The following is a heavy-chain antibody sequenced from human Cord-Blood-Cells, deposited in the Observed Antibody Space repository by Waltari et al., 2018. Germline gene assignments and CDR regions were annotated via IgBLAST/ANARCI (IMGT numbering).Heavy chain of an antibody. CDR3: ARDSAT. CDR2: IYTSGCT. J-gene: IGHJ5*02. D-gene: IGHD3-10*01. V-gene: IGHV4-61*09. Sequence: QVQLQESGPGLVKPSQTLSLTCTVSGGSISSGSYYWSWIRQPAGKGLEWIRYIYTSGCTNYNPSLNSRVTISVDTSKTQFSLKLSSVTAADTAVYYCARDSATWGQGTLVTVSS. CDR1: GGSISSGSYY.